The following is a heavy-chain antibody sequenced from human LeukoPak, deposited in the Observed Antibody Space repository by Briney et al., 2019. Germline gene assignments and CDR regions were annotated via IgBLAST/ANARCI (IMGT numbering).Heavy chain of an antibody. Sequence: PSETLSLTCAVYGGSFSGYYWSWIRQPAGKGLEWIGRIYTSGSTNYNPSLKSRVTMSVDTSKNQFSLKLNSVTAADTAVYYCAREGPRYSSSWYSSDAFDIWGQGTMVTVSS. CDR2: IYTSGST. V-gene: IGHV4-4*07. J-gene: IGHJ3*02. CDR1: GGSFSGYY. CDR3: AREGPRYSSSWYSSDAFDI. D-gene: IGHD6-13*01.